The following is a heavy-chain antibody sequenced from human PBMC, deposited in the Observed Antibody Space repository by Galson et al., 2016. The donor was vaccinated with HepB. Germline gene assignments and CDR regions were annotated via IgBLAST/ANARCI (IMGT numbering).Heavy chain of an antibody. D-gene: IGHD3-16*01. V-gene: IGHV4-59*02. CDR2: VHYDGSS. CDR1: GESVTRYY. J-gene: IGHJ5*02. CDR3: EKTSNSATRGIWSHP. Sequence: ETLSLTCSVSGESVTRYYWSWIRQTPEKGLAWLGYVHYDGSSNYNPSLKTRVIFSVDASKNQVSPKLTSVTAADTSVYFCEKTSNSATRGIWSHPRGQGTLVIVSS.